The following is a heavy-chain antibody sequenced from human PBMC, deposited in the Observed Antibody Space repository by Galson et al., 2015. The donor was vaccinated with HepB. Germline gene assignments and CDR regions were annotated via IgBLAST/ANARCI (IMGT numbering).Heavy chain of an antibody. Sequence: SLRLSCAASGFTFSSYWIHWVRQAPGKGLVWVSRINSDGSSTIYADSVKGRFTISRDNAKNTLYLQMNSLRVEDTAVYYCARDPPSYVDYMDVWGKGTTVTVSS. CDR1: GFTFSSYW. V-gene: IGHV3-74*01. D-gene: IGHD1-26*01. CDR2: INSDGSST. J-gene: IGHJ6*03. CDR3: ARDPPSYVDYMDV.